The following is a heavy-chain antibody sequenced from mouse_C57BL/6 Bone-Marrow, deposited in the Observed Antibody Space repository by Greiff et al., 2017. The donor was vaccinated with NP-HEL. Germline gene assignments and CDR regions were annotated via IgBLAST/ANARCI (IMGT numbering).Heavy chain of an antibody. D-gene: IGHD2-12*01. CDR3: TRVRLSYFFFDY. CDR2: ISSGGDYI. Sequence: DVHLVESGEGLVKPGGSLKLSCAASGFTFSSYAMSWVRQTPEKRLEWVAYISSGGDYIYYADTVKGRFTISRDNARNTLYLQMSSLKSEDTAMYYCTRVRLSYFFFDYWGQGTTLTVSS. V-gene: IGHV5-9-1*02. CDR1: GFTFSSYA. J-gene: IGHJ2*01.